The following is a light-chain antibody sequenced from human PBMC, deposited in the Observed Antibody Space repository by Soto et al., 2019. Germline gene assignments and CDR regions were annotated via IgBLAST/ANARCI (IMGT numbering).Light chain of an antibody. CDR2: EVS. CDR1: SSDVGGYNY. Sequence: QSALTQPASVSGSPGQSITISCTGTSSDVGGYNYVSCYQQHPGKAPKLMIYEVSHRPSGVSDRFSGSKSGNTASLTISGLQAEDEADYYCSSYTSCSALYVFGAGTKLTVL. J-gene: IGLJ1*01. CDR3: SSYTSCSALYV. V-gene: IGLV2-14*01.